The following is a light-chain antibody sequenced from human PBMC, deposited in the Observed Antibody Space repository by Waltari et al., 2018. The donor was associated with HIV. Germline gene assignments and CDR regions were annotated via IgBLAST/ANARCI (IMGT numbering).Light chain of an antibody. CDR3: MQALQAPIT. J-gene: IGKJ5*01. Sequence: DIVTTQSLLSLTVPPGEPASISCRPSPGLLHTNGNTYLVWYLQKPGQSPQLLIYWGSSRASGVPDRFSGKGSGTDFTLRISRVEAEDVGVYYCMQALQAPITFGQGTRLEIK. CDR1: PGLLHTNGNTY. V-gene: IGKV2-28*01. CDR2: WGS.